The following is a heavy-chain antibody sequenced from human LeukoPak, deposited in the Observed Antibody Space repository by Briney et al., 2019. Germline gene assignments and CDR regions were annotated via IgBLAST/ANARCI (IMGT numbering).Heavy chain of an antibody. CDR1: GGSLSGHF. Sequence: SETLSLTCTVSGGSLSGHFWSWIRQPPGKGLEWIGFVSYSGDTNYSPSFNGRVTISLDTSKSQFSLNLNSVTAADTAVCFCARGGASSRYFGYWGQGTLVTVSS. D-gene: IGHD1-26*01. CDR3: ARGGASSRYFGY. CDR2: VSYSGDT. J-gene: IGHJ4*02. V-gene: IGHV4-59*11.